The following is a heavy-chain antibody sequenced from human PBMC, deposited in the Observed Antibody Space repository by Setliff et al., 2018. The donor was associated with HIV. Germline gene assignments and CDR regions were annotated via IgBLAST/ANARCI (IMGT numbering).Heavy chain of an antibody. CDR3: ATITVAGTGAFDI. D-gene: IGHD6-19*01. J-gene: IGHJ3*02. V-gene: IGHV1-8*02. CDR1: GYTFTSYD. Sequence: ASVKVSCKASGYTFTSYDINWVRQATGQGLEWMGWMNPNSGNTGYAQKFQGRVTMTRNTSISTAYMELSSLRSEDTAVYYCATITVAGTGAFDIWGQGTMVTVSS. CDR2: MNPNSGNT.